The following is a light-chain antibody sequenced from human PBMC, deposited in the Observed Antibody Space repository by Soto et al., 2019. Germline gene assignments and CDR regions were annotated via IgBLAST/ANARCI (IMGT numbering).Light chain of an antibody. Sequence: DIPMTQSPSSLSASVGDRVTITCRASQSISSYLNWYQQKPGQAPKLLIYAASSLHSGVPSRFSSSGSGTDFTLTISSLQPEDFATYYCQQSYSTPRGTFGQGTKVEIK. CDR2: AAS. J-gene: IGKJ1*01. CDR3: QQSYSTPRGT. CDR1: QSISSY. V-gene: IGKV1-39*01.